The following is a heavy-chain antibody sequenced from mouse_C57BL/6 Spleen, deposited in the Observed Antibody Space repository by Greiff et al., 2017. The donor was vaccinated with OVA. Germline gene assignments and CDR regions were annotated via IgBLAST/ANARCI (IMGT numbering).Heavy chain of an antibody. V-gene: IGHV1-66*01. CDR1: GYSFTSYY. J-gene: IGHJ2*01. CDR3: ARGAYGSSYGYFDY. Sequence: VKLQESGPELVKPGASVKISCKASGYSFTSYYIHWVKQRPGQGLEWIGWIYPGSGNTKYNEKFKGKATLTADTSSSTAYMQLSSLTSEDSAVYYCARGAYGSSYGYFDYWGQGTTLTVSS. D-gene: IGHD1-1*01. CDR2: IYPGSGNT.